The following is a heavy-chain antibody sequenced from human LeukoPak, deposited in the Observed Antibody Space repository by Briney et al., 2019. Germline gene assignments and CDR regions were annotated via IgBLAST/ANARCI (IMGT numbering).Heavy chain of an antibody. CDR1: GGSINSRGYY. CDR2: IFYSGST. CDR3: ARHHGYPRYFFDY. J-gene: IGHJ4*02. V-gene: IGHV4-39*01. Sequence: SETLSPTCTVSGGSINSRGYYCGWIRQPPGKGLEWIGSIFYSGSTYYNPSLKSRVTISVDTSKNQFSLKVTSVTAADTALYYCARHHGYPRYFFDYWGQGTLVTVSS. D-gene: IGHD5-18*01.